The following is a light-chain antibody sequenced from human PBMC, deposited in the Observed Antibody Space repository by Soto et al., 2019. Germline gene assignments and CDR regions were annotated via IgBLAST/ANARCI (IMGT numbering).Light chain of an antibody. Sequence: QSALSQPASVSGAPGQSITISCTGTSSDFGTYSFFSWYQHHPGKAPKLIIYEGTKRPSGVSNRFSGSKSGNTASLTVSRLQAEDEAHYFCCSYRSTFSVFGGGTQLTVL. V-gene: IGLV2-23*01. CDR3: CSYRSTFSV. CDR2: EGT. J-gene: IGLJ3*02. CDR1: SSDFGTYSF.